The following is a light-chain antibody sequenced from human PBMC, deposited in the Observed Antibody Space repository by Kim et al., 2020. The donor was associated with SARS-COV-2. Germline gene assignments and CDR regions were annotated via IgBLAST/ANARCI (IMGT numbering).Light chain of an antibody. V-gene: IGKV4-1*01. Sequence: ATLTCQSSQTVLYNSNHNHFLAWYQHKPGQAPKLLIYWASIRESWVSDRFSGSGSETDFTLTISSLQAEDVAVYYCQQYYSTPPSFGQGTKLEI. CDR3: QQYYSTPPS. J-gene: IGKJ2*03. CDR1: QTVLYNSNHNHF. CDR2: WAS.